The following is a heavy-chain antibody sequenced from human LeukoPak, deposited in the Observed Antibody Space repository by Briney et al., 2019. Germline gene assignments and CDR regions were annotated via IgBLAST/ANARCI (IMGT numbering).Heavy chain of an antibody. D-gene: IGHD5-24*01. CDR3: AKDQFDGYNAFAY. CDR1: GFTFSSYW. CDR2: ISPSGDET. J-gene: IGHJ4*02. V-gene: IGHV3-23*01. Sequence: GGSLRLSCAASGFTFSSYWMSWVRQAPGKGLEWVSGISPSGDETNYADSVKGRFTISRDNSKSTLYLQMNNLRAEDTAVYYCAKDQFDGYNAFAYWGQGTLVTVSS.